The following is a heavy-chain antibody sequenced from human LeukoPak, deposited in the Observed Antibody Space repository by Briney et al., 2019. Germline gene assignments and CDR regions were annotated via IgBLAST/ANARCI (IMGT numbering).Heavy chain of an antibody. J-gene: IGHJ3*02. V-gene: IGHV3-15*01. D-gene: IGHD3-3*01. CDR1: GFTFSNAW. CDR3: TTQRFFSAFDI. CDR2: IKSKTDGGTT. Sequence: GGSLRLSCAASGFTFSNAWMSWVRQAPGKGLEWGGRIKSKTDGGTTDYAAPVKGRFTIPRDDSKNTLYLQMNSLKTEDTAVYYCTTQRFFSAFDIWGQGTMVTVSS.